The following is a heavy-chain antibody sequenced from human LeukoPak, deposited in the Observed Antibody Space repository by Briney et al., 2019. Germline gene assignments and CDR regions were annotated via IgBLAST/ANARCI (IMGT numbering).Heavy chain of an antibody. Sequence: PSEPLSLTCTVSGDSITSYFWHWIRQPAGKALQWVGRIYTSGSPNYNPSLKSRVSMSVDTSKNQFSLKLTSVTAADTAVYYCARDTGSGGWLIDYWGQGTLVTVSS. V-gene: IGHV4-4*07. CDR1: GDSITSYF. CDR3: ARDTGSGGWLIDY. J-gene: IGHJ4*02. CDR2: IYTSGSP. D-gene: IGHD6-19*01.